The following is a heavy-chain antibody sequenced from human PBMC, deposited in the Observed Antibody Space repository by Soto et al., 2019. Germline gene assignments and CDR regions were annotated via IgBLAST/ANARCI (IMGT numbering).Heavy chain of an antibody. Sequence: EVQLLESGGGLLQPGGSLRLSCAASGFSFSTYAMTWVRQSPGKGLEWVAAISSNGHNTWYADAVKGRFTISRDNSKNTQSLQRSSLRAEDTALYFCARNSDRTGYYYYFDFWGRGTLVTVS. CDR3: ARNSDRTGYYYYFDF. CDR2: ISSNGHNT. J-gene: IGHJ4*02. D-gene: IGHD3-22*01. V-gene: IGHV3-23*01. CDR1: GFSFSTYA.